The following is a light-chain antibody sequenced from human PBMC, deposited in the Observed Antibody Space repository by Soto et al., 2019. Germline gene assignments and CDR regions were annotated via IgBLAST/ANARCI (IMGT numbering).Light chain of an antibody. CDR3: QHFDNSLSYT. V-gene: IGKV3-20*01. Sequence: EIVFTQSPGTLSLSPGERATLSCRTSQSVSSSYLAWYQQKPGQAPRLLIYGASSRATGIPDRFSGSGSGTDFTLTISRLEPEDFAVYYCQHFDNSLSYTFGQGTRLEIK. CDR2: GAS. J-gene: IGKJ5*01. CDR1: QSVSSSY.